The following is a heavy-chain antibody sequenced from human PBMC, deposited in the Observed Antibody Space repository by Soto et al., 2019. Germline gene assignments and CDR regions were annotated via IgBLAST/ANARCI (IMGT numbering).Heavy chain of an antibody. CDR2: IIPIFGTA. J-gene: IGHJ2*01. V-gene: IGHV1-69*12. CDR1: GGTFSSYT. CDR3: ARGNQGGLQLWYCDL. D-gene: IGHD5-12*01. Sequence: QVQLVQSGAEVKKPGSSVTVSCKASGGTFSSYTISWVRQAPGQGLEWMGGIIPIFGTANYAQKFQGRVTITADEAXXTAYMELSGLRSEDTAVYYCARGNQGGLQLWYCDLWGRGTLVTVSS.